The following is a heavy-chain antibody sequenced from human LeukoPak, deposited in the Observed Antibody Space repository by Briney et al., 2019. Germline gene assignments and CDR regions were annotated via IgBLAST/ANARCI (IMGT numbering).Heavy chain of an antibody. V-gene: IGHV4-4*07. D-gene: IGHD6-13*01. CDR3: ARDTTYIAAAGFYYYYMDV. Sequence: PSETLSLTCAVYGGSFSGYYWSWIRQPPGKGLEWIGRIYTSGSTNYNPSLKSRVTMSVDTSKNQFSLKLSSVTAADTAVYYCARDTTYIAAAGFYYYYMDVWGKGTTVTVSS. CDR1: GGSFSGYY. CDR2: IYTSGST. J-gene: IGHJ6*03.